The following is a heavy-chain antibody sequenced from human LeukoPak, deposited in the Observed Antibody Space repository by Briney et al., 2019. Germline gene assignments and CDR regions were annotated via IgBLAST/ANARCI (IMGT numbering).Heavy chain of an antibody. J-gene: IGHJ4*02. CDR1: GYSFSSYG. CDR3: ARPANMHLDWLIDY. CDR2: ISAYNGDT. V-gene: IGHV1-18*01. D-gene: IGHD3-16*01. Sequence: ASVKVSCKASGYSFSSYGISWVRQAPGQGLEWMGWISAYNGDTRYTQSVQDRITLTTDTTTATAYMELRSLTSDDTAVYYCARPANMHLDWLIDYWGQGTLVTVSS.